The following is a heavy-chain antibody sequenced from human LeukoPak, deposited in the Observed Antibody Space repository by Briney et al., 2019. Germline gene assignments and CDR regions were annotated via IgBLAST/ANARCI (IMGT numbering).Heavy chain of an antibody. Sequence: SETLSLTCNISEGSISHDYWVWVRQPPGKGLEWVAYIDYSGYTDYNPSVKSRVTMSIDTSKGQFTLHLRSVSAADTAIYYCTTCAPNRYWFAPWGQGIQVTVSS. J-gene: IGHJ5*02. CDR1: EGSISHDY. D-gene: IGHD2-2*01. CDR3: TTCAPNRYWFAP. CDR2: IDYSGYT. V-gene: IGHV4-59*08.